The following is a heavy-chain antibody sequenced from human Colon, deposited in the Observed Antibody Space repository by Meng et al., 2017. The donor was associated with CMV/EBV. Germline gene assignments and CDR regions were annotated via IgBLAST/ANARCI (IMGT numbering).Heavy chain of an antibody. CDR2: ISADKRYT. CDR3: ARVHEYSSSWGSDY. V-gene: IGHV1-18*01. Sequence: QVQLVQSGAEVKKPGASVKVSCKTSGYVFDLYGISWVRQAPGQGLEWMGWISADKRYTSYAQNLQGRVTMTTDASTSTAYMELRGLRSNDTAVYYCARVHEYSSSWGSDYWGQGTLVTVSS. D-gene: IGHD6-6*01. J-gene: IGHJ4*02. CDR1: GYVFDLYG.